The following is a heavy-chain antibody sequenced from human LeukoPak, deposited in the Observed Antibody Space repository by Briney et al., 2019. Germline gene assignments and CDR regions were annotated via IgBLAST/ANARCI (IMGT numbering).Heavy chain of an antibody. V-gene: IGHV1-18*01. CDR2: ISGYNGNT. D-gene: IGHD1-1*01. CDR3: ARDSSGGDRRPTGYFDF. J-gene: IGHJ4*02. CDR1: GYTFRTFG. Sequence: ASVKVSCKTSGYTFRTFGMSWVRQAPGQGLEWMGWISGYNGNTKYAQTVRDRVTMTTDTSTNTVYMELRSLKPDDTAVYYCARDSSGGDRRPTGYFDFWGQGSLVIVSS.